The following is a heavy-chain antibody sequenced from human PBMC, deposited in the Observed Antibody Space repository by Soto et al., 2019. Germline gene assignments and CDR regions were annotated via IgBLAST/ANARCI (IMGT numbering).Heavy chain of an antibody. Sequence: QVHLQQWGAGLLKPSETLSLTCAVYGGTFSGYYWSWIRQPPGKGLEWIGEINHSGSTNYNPSLKSRVTISMDTSKNQFSLKLSSVIAADTAVYYCASTAGILLWFGELRYYFDYWGQGTPVTV. D-gene: IGHD3-10*01. V-gene: IGHV4-34*01. CDR1: GGTFSGYY. CDR2: INHSGST. J-gene: IGHJ4*02. CDR3: ASTAGILLWFGELRYYFDY.